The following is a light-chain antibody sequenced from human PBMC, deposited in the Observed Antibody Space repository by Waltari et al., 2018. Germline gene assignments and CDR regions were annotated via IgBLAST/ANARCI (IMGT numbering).Light chain of an antibody. Sequence: EIVLTQSPGTLSLSPGERATLSCTASQSVSRWLAWYQQKPGQAPRLLIYDASSRATCIPDRCSGSGSGTDFSLTISRLEPEDFAVYYCQKYGTLPATFGQGTKVEIK. CDR1: QSVSRW. V-gene: IGKV3-20*01. J-gene: IGKJ1*01. CDR2: DAS. CDR3: QKYGTLPAT.